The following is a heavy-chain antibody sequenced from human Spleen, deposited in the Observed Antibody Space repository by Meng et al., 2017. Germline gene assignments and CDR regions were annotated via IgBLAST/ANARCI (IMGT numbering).Heavy chain of an antibody. V-gene: IGHV4-34*01. CDR1: GGSFSRYY. J-gene: IGHJ6*02. CDR3: ARITMVRGVKSYYYYYYGMDV. D-gene: IGHD3-10*01. CDR2: IYHSGST. Sequence: GSLRLSCAVYGGSFSRYYWTWIRQPPGKGLEYIGEIYHSGSTDYNPSLKSRVTISVDTSKNQFSLKLSSVTAADTAVYYCARITMVRGVKSYYYYYYGMDVWGQGTTVTVSS.